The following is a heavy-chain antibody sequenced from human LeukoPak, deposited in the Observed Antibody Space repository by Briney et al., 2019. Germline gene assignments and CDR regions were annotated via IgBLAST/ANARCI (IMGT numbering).Heavy chain of an antibody. CDR3: AKDLSPLVWFVSGRDAFDT. D-gene: IGHD3-10*01. V-gene: IGHV3-30*18. J-gene: IGHJ3*02. CDR2: ISYEGGTQ. Sequence: PGGSLRLSCAASGVTLSPYGMQWVRQAPGKGLERVAVISYEGGTQHYADSVKGRFIISRDNSQNTLYLQMNSLRGEDTAVYYCAKDLSPLVWFVSGRDAFDTWGDGKGGTVSS. CDR1: GVTLSPYG.